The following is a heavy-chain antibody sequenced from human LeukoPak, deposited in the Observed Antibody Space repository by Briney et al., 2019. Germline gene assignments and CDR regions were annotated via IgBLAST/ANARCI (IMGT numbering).Heavy chain of an antibody. J-gene: IGHJ4*02. D-gene: IGHD3-10*01. Sequence: SETLSLTCTVSGGSISSYYWSWIRQPAGKGLEWIGRIYTSGSTNYNTSLKSRVTMSVDTSKNQFSLKLSSVTAADTAVYYCARDSTMVRGAYYFDYWGQGTLVTVSS. V-gene: IGHV4-4*07. CDR3: ARDSTMVRGAYYFDY. CDR1: GGSISSYY. CDR2: IYTSGST.